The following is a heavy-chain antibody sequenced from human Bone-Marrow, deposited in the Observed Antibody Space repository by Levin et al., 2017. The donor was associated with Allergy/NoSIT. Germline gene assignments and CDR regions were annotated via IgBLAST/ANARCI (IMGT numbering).Heavy chain of an antibody. CDR2: IHYTGST. D-gene: IGHD6-19*01. CDR3: ARDGLIAMSGTSFDP. J-gene: IGHJ5*02. Sequence: SETLSLTCTVSRGPITSSSYYWGWIRQPPGKGLEWIGSIHYTGSTHYNPSLKSRVSISVDTSNSQFSLKLTSVTATDTAIYYCARDGLIAMSGTSFDPWGQGTLVTVSS. CDR1: RGPITSSSYY. V-gene: IGHV4-39*07.